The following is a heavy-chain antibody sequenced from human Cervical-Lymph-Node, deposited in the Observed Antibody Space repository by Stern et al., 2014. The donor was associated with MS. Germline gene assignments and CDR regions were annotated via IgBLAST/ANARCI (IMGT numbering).Heavy chain of an antibody. CDR3: AGSGTYYPDY. CDR1: GGSISSYY. D-gene: IGHD3-3*01. CDR2: VPYSGTT. V-gene: IGHV4-59*08. Sequence: QLQLQESGPGLVKPSETLSLTCSVSGGSISSYYWNWIRQPPGKGLEWIANVPYSGTTHYNPSLKSRVTILLETSLKQNSLKITSVTAADTAVYYCAGSGTYYPDYWGQGILVTVSS. J-gene: IGHJ4*02.